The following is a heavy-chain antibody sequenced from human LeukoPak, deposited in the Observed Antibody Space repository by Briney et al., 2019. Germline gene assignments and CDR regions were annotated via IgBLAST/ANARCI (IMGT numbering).Heavy chain of an antibody. CDR2: ILYDGSNK. D-gene: IGHD6-6*01. J-gene: IGHJ4*02. V-gene: IGHV3-30-3*01. Sequence: PGGSLRLSCAASGFTFSSYAMHWVRQAPGKGLEWVAVILYDGSNKYYADSVKGRFTISRDNSKNTLYLQMNSLRAEDTAVYYCATEEEQLGGLGVVSPDYWGQGTLVTVSS. CDR3: ATEEEQLGGLGVVSPDY. CDR1: GFTFSSYA.